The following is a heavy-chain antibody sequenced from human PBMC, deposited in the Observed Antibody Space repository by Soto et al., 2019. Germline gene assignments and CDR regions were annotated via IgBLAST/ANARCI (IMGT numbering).Heavy chain of an antibody. J-gene: IGHJ6*02. D-gene: IGHD4-17*01. V-gene: IGHV3-21*01. CDR1: GFTFSSYT. CDR2: ISSSSSYI. CDR3: ARMYGDYFIMDV. Sequence: EVQLVESGGGLVKPGGSLRLSCAASGFTFSSYTMNWVRQAPGKGLEWVSSISSSSSYIYYADSVKGRFTISRDNAKNSLYLQMNSLRAEDTAVYYCARMYGDYFIMDVWGQGTTFTVSS.